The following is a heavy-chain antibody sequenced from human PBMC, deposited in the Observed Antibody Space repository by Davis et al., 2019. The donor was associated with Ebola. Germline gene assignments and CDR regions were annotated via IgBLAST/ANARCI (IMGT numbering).Heavy chain of an antibody. CDR1: GGSFSGYY. J-gene: IGHJ5*02. CDR2: INHSGST. V-gene: IGHV4-34*01. CDR3: ARGYCSGGSCYSRWGWFDP. Sequence: SETLSLTCAVYGGSFSGYYWSWIRQPPGKGLEWIGEINHSGSTNYNPSLKSRVTISVDTSKNQFSLKLSSVTAAATAVYYCARGYCSGGSCYSRWGWFDPWGQGTLVTVSS. D-gene: IGHD2-15*01.